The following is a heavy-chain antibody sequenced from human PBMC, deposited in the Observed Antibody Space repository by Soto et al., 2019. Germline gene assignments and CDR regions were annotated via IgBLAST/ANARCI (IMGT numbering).Heavy chain of an antibody. CDR2: ISAYNGNT. Sequence: TSVKVSCEASGYSFTSYGISWVRQAPGQGLEWMGWISAYNGNTNYAQKLQGRVTMTTDTSTSTAYMELRSLRSDDTAVYYCARSGYSYGYLGGSGSYYNAYFDYWGQGTLVTVSS. D-gene: IGHD3-10*01. CDR3: ARSGYSYGYLGGSGSYYNAYFDY. J-gene: IGHJ4*02. V-gene: IGHV1-18*01. CDR1: GYSFTSYG.